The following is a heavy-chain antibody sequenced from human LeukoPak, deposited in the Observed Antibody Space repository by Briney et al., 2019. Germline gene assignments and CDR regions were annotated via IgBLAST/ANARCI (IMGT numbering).Heavy chain of an antibody. CDR1: GFSFSSYW. D-gene: IGHD1-14*01. V-gene: IGHV3-74*01. J-gene: IGHJ4*02. CDR3: ARDQTQTGPTTVDH. CDR2: ISSDGSDT. Sequence: GGSLRLSCVASGFSFSSYWMHWVRQDPGKGLMWVARISSDGSDTKYGDSVKGRFTISRDNAKNTLYLQMNGLRAEDTAVYYCARDQTQTGPTTVDHWGQGTQVTVPS.